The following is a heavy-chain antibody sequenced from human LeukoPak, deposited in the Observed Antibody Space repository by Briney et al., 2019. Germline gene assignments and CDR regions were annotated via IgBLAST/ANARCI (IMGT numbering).Heavy chain of an antibody. Sequence: SETLSLTCTVSGDSISTYYWSWIRQPPGKGLEWIGYIYYSGSTNYNPSLKSRVTISVDTSKNQFSLKLSSVTAADTAVYYCARDLGKKGAEQNWGQGTLVTVSS. J-gene: IGHJ4*02. D-gene: IGHD1-26*01. CDR3: ARDLGKKGAEQN. CDR2: IYYSGST. V-gene: IGHV4-59*01. CDR1: GDSISTYY.